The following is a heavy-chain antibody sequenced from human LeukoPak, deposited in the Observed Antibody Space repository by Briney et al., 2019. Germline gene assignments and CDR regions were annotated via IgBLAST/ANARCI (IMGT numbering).Heavy chain of an antibody. V-gene: IGHV1-2*02. Sequence: ASVKVSCKASGYTFTGYYMHWVRQAPGQGLEWMGWINPNSGGTNYAQKFQGRVTMTRDTSISTAYMELSRLRSDDTAVYYCARGSGFMPTSSLYFDYWGQGTLVTVSS. CDR2: INPNSGGT. J-gene: IGHJ4*02. D-gene: IGHD2-8*01. CDR1: GYTFTGYY. CDR3: ARGSGFMPTSSLYFDY.